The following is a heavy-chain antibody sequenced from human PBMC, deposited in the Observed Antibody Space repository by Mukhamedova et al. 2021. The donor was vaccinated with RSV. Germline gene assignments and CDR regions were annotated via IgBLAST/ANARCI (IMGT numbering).Heavy chain of an antibody. Sequence: ISSYYWSWIRQPPGKGLEWIGYIHYDGSTNCNPSLKSRVTISVDASKNQFSLKLTSVTTADTAVYYCARERGGRLGRIAFDIWGQ. CDR1: ISSYY. V-gene: IGHV4-59*01. CDR3: ARERGGRLGRIAFDI. D-gene: IGHD1-26*01. J-gene: IGHJ3*02. CDR2: IHYDGST.